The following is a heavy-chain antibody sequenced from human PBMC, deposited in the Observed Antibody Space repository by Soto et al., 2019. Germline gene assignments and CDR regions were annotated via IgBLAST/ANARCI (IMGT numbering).Heavy chain of an antibody. CDR1: GGTFSNYA. J-gene: IGHJ4*02. CDR2: IIPIFGTA. V-gene: IGHV1-69*06. D-gene: IGHD3-22*01. CDR3: ARSSRDSSTYYYIY. Sequence: QVQLVQSGPEVKKPRSSVKVSCKASGGTFSNYAINWVRQAPGQGLEWMGGIIPIFGTANYAQKFQGRVTITADKSTSTAYMELSSLRSDDTAVYYCARSSRDSSTYYYIYWGQGTLVTVSS.